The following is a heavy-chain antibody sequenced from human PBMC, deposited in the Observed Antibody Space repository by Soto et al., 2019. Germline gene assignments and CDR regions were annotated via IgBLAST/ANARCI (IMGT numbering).Heavy chain of an antibody. V-gene: IGHV1-69*06. J-gene: IGHJ4*02. Sequence: SVKVSCKASGGTFSSYAISWVRQAPGQGLEWMGGIIPIFGTANYAQKFQGRVTITADKSTSTAYMELSSLRSEDTAVYYCARLYDYSSGYDYWGKGTLVTVSS. CDR2: IIPIFGTA. CDR3: ARLYDYSSGYDY. D-gene: IGHD3-22*01. CDR1: GGTFSSYA.